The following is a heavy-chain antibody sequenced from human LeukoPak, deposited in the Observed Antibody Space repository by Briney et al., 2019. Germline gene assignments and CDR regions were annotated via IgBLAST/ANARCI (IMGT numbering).Heavy chain of an antibody. J-gene: IGHJ4*02. CDR2: INPNSGGR. CDR3: ATTARRVLSRFDY. Sequence: GASVKVSCKASGYTFTGYYMHWVRQAPGQGLEWMGWINPNSGGRNYAQKFQGRVTMTRDTSISTAYMELSSLRSDDTAVYYCATTARRVLSRFDYWGQGTLVTVPS. CDR1: GYTFTGYY. D-gene: IGHD6-6*01. V-gene: IGHV1-2*02.